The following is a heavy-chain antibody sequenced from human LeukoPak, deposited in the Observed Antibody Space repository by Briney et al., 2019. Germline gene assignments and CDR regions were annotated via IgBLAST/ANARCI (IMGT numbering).Heavy chain of an antibody. J-gene: IGHJ6*02. Sequence: TGGSLRLSCAASGFTFSTYGMHWVRQAPGKGLEWVAVISYDGSNKDYADSVKGRFTISRDNSKNTLYVQMNSLRAEDTAVYYCAKDLDYLYGMDVWGQGTTVTVSS. CDR3: AKDLDYLYGMDV. CDR2: ISYDGSNK. CDR1: GFTFSTYG. V-gene: IGHV3-30*18.